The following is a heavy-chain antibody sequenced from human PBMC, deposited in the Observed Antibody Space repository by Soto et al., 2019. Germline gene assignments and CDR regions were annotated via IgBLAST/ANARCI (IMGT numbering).Heavy chain of an antibody. CDR3: ARASTPGIAAAGIRH. CDR2: IIPIFGTA. D-gene: IGHD6-13*01. Sequence: SVKVSCKVSGYTLTELSMHWVRQAPGKGLEWMGGIIPIFGTANYAQKFQGRVTITADESTSTAYMELSSLRSEDTAVYYCARASTPGIAAAGIRHWGQGTLVTVSS. CDR1: GYTLTELS. J-gene: IGHJ1*01. V-gene: IGHV1-69*13.